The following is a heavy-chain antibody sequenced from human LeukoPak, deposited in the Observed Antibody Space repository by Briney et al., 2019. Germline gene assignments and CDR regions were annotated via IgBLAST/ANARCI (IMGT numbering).Heavy chain of an antibody. Sequence: GGSLRLSCAASGFTFRTYSMNWVRQAPGKGLEWVSYISSDSGTLYYADSVKGRFTISRDNAKNLLYLQMNSLRAEDTAVYYCATLFDYWGQGTLVTVSS. CDR2: ISSDSGTL. J-gene: IGHJ4*02. CDR3: ATLFDY. CDR1: GFTFRTYS. V-gene: IGHV3-48*01.